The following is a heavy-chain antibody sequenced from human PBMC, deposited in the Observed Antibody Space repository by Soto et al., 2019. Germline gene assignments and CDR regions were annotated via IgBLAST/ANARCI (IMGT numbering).Heavy chain of an antibody. D-gene: IGHD2-8*01. CDR3: AKAPDGPNFDY. V-gene: IGHV3-30*18. J-gene: IGHJ4*02. Sequence: QVQLVESGGGVDQPGRSLRLSCAASGFTFSSYGMHWVRQAPGKGLEWVAVISYDGSNKYYADSVKGRFTISRDNSKNTLYLQMNSMRAEDTAVYYCAKAPDGPNFDYWGQGTLVTVSS. CDR1: GFTFSSYG. CDR2: ISYDGSNK.